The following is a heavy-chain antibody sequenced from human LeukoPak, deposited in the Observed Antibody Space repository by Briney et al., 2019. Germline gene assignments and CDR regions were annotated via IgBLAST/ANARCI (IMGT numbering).Heavy chain of an antibody. CDR3: ARRTKYCGGGSCSSNWFDP. D-gene: IGHD2-15*01. J-gene: IGHJ5*02. Sequence: SETLSLTCTVSGGSINSYSWSWIRQPPGKGLEWIGYIYTSGRNNYNLSLKSRVTISVDTSNHHFSLKLSSVTAADPAVYYCARRTKYCGGGSCSSNWFDPWGQGTLVTVSS. V-gene: IGHV4-4*09. CDR1: GGSINSYS. CDR2: IYTSGRN.